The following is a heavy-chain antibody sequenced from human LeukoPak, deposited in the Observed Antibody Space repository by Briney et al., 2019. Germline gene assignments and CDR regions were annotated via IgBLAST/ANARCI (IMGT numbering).Heavy chain of an antibody. CDR3: AELGITMIGGV. CDR2: ISYNGSAI. Sequence: GGSLRLSCAASGFTFSDYYMTWIRQAPGKGLEWVSYISYNGSAIYYADSVKGRFTISRDNAKNSLYLQMNSLRAEDTAVYYCAELGITMIGGVWGKGTTVTISS. CDR1: GFTFSDYY. D-gene: IGHD3-10*02. J-gene: IGHJ6*04. V-gene: IGHV3-11*04.